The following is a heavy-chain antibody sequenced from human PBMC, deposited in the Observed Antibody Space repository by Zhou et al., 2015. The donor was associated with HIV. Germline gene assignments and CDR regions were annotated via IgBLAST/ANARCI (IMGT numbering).Heavy chain of an antibody. V-gene: IGHV1-18*01. CDR3: ARAPPCSSTSCYTEVDSIDY. CDR2: ISAYNGNT. CDR1: GYTFTSYG. J-gene: IGHJ4*02. D-gene: IGHD2-2*01. Sequence: QVQLVQSGAEVKKPGASVKVSCKASGYTFTSYGISWVRQAPGQGLEWMGWISAYNGNTNYAQKLQGRVTMTTDTSTSTAYMELRSLRSDDTAVYYCARAPPCSSTSCYTEVDSIDYWGQGTLVTVSS.